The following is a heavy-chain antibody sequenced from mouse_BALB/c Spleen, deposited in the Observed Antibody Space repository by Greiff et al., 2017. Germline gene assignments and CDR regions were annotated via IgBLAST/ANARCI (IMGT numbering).Heavy chain of an antibody. D-gene: IGHD2-14*01. CDR1: GYAFTNYL. CDR3: ARSDYRYDWFAY. J-gene: IGHJ3*01. Sequence: VKLQESGAELVRPGTSVKVSCKASGYAFTNYLIEWVKQRPGQGLEWIGVINPGSGGTNYNEKFKGKATLTADKSSSTAYMQLSSLTSDDSAVYFCARSDYRYDWFAYWGQGTLVTVSA. CDR2: INPGSGGT. V-gene: IGHV1-54*01.